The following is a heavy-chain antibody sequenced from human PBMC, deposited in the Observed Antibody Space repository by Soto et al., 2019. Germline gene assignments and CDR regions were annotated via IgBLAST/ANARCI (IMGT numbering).Heavy chain of an antibody. D-gene: IGHD3-22*01. CDR2: ISWNSGSI. CDR1: GFTFDDYA. V-gene: IGHV3-9*01. CDR3: AKDSSGYPAYFQH. J-gene: IGHJ1*01. Sequence: GGSLRLSCAASGFTFDDYAMHWVRQAPGKGLEWVSGISWNSGSIGYADSVKGRFTISRDNAKNSLYLQMNSLRAEDTALYYCAKDSSGYPAYFQHWGQGSLVTVSS.